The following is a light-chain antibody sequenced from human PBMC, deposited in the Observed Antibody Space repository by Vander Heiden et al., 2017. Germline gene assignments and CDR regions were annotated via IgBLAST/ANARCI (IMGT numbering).Light chain of an antibody. V-gene: IGKV4-1*01. CDR2: WAS. J-gene: IGKJ4*01. CDR1: QSVLYSSNNKNY. Sequence: DIVMTQPPHSLAVSLGERPTINCKSSQSVLYSSNNKNYLAWYQQKPGQPPKLLIYWASTRESGVPDRFSGSGSGTDFTLTISSLQAEDVAVYYCQQYYSTPLTFGGGTKVEIK. CDR3: QQYYSTPLT.